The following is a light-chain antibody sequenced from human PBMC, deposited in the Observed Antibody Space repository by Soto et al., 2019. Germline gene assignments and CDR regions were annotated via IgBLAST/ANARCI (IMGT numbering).Light chain of an antibody. Sequence: EIVLTQSPGTLSLSPGEEATLSCRASQSINNKYLAWYQQEPGQTPRLLIHGVSIRATGIPDRFSGSRSGTDFTLTISRLEPEDFAVYYCQLYSGSPWTFGQGTKVDIK. CDR2: GVS. CDR1: QSINNKY. V-gene: IGKV3-20*01. CDR3: QLYSGSPWT. J-gene: IGKJ1*01.